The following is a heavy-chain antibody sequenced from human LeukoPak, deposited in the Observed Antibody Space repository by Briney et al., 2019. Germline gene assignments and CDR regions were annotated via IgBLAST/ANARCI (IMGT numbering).Heavy chain of an antibody. CDR2: ISSSSSYI. V-gene: IGHV3-21*01. CDR1: GFTFSSYS. CDR3: AREGLCSSSWCSLDY. J-gene: IGHJ4*02. D-gene: IGHD6-13*01. Sequence: GGSLRLSCAASGFTFSSYSMNWVRQAPGKGLEWVSSISSSSSYIYYADSVKGRFTISRDNAKNSLYLQMNSLRAEDTAVYYCAREGLCSSSWCSLDYWGQGTLVTVSS.